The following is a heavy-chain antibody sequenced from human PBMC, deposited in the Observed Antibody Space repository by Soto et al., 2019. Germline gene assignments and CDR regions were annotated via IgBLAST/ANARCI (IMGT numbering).Heavy chain of an antibody. CDR1: GGSISSGDYY. CDR3: ARLGPTTVPTSYFTGNYNGMDV. D-gene: IGHD4-17*01. CDR2: IYYSGST. J-gene: IGHJ6*02. Sequence: SETLSLTCTVSGGSISSGDYYWSWIRQPPGKGLEWIGYIYYSGSTYYNPSLRSRLTISVDTSKNQFSLKLSSVTAADTAVYCCARLGPTTVPTSYFTGNYNGMDVWGQGTTVTVSS. V-gene: IGHV4-30-4*01.